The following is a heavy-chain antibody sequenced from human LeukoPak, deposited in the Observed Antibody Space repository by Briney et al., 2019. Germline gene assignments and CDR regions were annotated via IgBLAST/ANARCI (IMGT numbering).Heavy chain of an antibody. CDR3: AKAGGRLSYYFDY. J-gene: IGHJ4*02. CDR2: ISGSGGST. D-gene: IGHD2/OR15-2a*01. CDR1: GFTFSSYA. Sequence: GGSLRLSCAASGFTFSSYAMSWVRQAPGKGLEWVSAISGSGGSTYYADSARGRFTISRDNSKNTLYLQMYSLRAEDTAVYYCAKAGGRLSYYFDYWGQGTLVTVSS. V-gene: IGHV3-23*01.